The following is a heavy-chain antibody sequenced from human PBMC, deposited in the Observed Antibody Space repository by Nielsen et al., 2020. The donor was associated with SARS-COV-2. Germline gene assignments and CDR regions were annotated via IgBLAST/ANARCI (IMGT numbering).Heavy chain of an antibody. CDR2: ISSSSSYI. Sequence: GESLKISCAASGFTFSSYSMNWVRQAPGKGLEWVSSISSSSSYIYYADSVKGRFTISRDNAKNSLYLQMNSLRAEDTAVYYCARVPFGSSFIDYWGQGTLVTVSS. D-gene: IGHD6-13*01. CDR3: ARVPFGSSFIDY. CDR1: GFTFSSYS. J-gene: IGHJ4*02. V-gene: IGHV3-21*01.